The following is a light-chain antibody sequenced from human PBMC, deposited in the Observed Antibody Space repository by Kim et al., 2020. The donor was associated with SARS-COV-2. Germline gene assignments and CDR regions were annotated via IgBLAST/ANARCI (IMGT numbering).Light chain of an antibody. CDR2: YDS. V-gene: IGLV3-21*04. J-gene: IGLJ2*01. CDR3: QVWDSAVV. Sequence: VSVAPGKTARITCGGNNVGSKSVHWYQQKPGQAPVLVIYYDSDRPSGIPERFSGSNSGNTATLTISRVEAGDEADYYCQVWDSAVVFGGGTQLTVL. CDR1: NVGSKS.